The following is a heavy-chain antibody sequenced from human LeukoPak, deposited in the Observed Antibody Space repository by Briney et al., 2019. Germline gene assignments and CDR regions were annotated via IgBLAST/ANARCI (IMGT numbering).Heavy chain of an antibody. CDR1: AASFSSHY. V-gene: IGHV4-59*11. D-gene: IGHD4-17*01. J-gene: IGHJ3*02. CDR3: ARDLVTVTKGLDI. CDR2: ISYIGST. Sequence: SETLFLTCADSAASFSSHYWTWIRQSPGKGLEGIGYISYIGSTNYNPSLKSRVTISIDTSRNQFSLTLRSVTAADTAVYYCARDLVTVTKGLDIWGQGTMVSVSS.